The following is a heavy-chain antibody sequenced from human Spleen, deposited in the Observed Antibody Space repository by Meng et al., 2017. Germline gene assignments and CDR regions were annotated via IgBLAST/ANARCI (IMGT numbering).Heavy chain of an antibody. J-gene: IGHJ4*02. CDR1: GYSFSNYC. V-gene: IGHV5-51*01. D-gene: IGHD4-17*01. Sequence: GESLKISCKGSGYSFSNYCIGWVRQRPGKGLEWMGIIYPGDSDTKYSPSFQGQVTISADKSISTAYLQWSSLKASDTAMYYCAREGDYASGYWGQGTLVTVSS. CDR2: IYPGDSDT. CDR3: AREGDYASGY.